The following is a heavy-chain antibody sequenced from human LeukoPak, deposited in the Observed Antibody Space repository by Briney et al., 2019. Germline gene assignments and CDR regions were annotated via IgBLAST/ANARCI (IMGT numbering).Heavy chain of an antibody. J-gene: IGHJ4*02. D-gene: IGHD3-22*01. CDR1: GGTFSSYA. CDR2: IIPIFGTA. Sequence: ASVKVSCKASGGTFSSYAVSWVRQAPGQGLEWMGGIIPIFGTANYAQKFQGRVTITTDESTSTAYMELSSLRSEDTAVYYCARGDLRDSSGYYYPPDYWGQGTLVTVSS. CDR3: ARGDLRDSSGYYYPPDY. V-gene: IGHV1-69*05.